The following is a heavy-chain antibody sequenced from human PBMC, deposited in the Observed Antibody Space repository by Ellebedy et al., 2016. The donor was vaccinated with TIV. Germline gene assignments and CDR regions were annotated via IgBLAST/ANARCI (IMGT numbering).Heavy chain of an antibody. J-gene: IGHJ6*02. D-gene: IGHD6-13*01. CDR2: ISYSGST. CDR1: GGSISPYY. V-gene: IGHV4-59*01. Sequence: MPSETLSLTCTVSGGSISPYYWSWIRQPTGKGLEWIGYISYSGSTNYNPALKSRVTISVDTSKNQFSLKLSSVTAADTAVYYCAREEGYTAAGTSYYYYYGMDVWGQGTTVTVSS. CDR3: AREEGYTAAGTSYYYYYGMDV.